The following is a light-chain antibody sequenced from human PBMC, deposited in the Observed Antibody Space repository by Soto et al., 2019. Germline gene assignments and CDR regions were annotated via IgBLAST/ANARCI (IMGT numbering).Light chain of an antibody. CDR2: VNSDGSH. J-gene: IGLJ3*02. Sequence: QPVLTQSPSASASLGASVKLTCTLSSGHSSFAIAWHQQQPEKGPRYLMKVNSDGSHNKGDGIPDRFSASSSGAERYLTISSLQSEDEADYYCQTWGTGFQVFGGGTKLTVL. CDR3: QTWGTGFQV. CDR1: SGHSSFA. V-gene: IGLV4-69*01.